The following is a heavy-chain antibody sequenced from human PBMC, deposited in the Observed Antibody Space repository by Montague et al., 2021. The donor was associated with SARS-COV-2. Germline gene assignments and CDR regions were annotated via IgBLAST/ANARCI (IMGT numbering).Heavy chain of an antibody. Sequence: SLRLSCAASGFMFRTYGMHWVRQAPGKGLEWLALIWYDGSDKYYADSVKGRLTISRDNSKNTLYLQMNSLRAEDTAVYYCVREGLLPVAGELPEYYFDYWGQGTLVTVSS. V-gene: IGHV3-33*01. D-gene: IGHD6-19*01. CDR1: GFMFRTYG. J-gene: IGHJ4*02. CDR3: VREGLLPVAGELPEYYFDY. CDR2: IWYDGSDK.